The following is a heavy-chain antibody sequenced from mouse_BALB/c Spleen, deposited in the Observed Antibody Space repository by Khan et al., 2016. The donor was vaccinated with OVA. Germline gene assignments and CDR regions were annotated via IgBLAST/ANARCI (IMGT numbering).Heavy chain of an antibody. CDR2: IFPGGGYT. J-gene: IGHJ2*01. CDR3: ARRGAARATWDYFDY. V-gene: IGHV1-63*02. D-gene: IGHD3-1*01. Sequence: VQLQQSGAELVRPGTSVKMSCKAAGYTFTNYWIGWVKQRPGHGLEWIGDIFPGGGYTNYNEKFKGKATLTADTSSSTAYMKRSSLTSEDSAIYYWARRGAARATWDYFDYWGQGTTLTVSS. CDR1: GYTFTNYW.